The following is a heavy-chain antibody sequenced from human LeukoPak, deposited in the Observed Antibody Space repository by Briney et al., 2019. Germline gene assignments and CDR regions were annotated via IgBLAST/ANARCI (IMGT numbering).Heavy chain of an antibody. J-gene: IGHJ4*02. CDR1: GGTFSSYA. CDR3: ARVRYRLAETYIDY. D-gene: IGHD3-16*01. V-gene: IGHV1-2*02. CDR2: INPNSGDT. Sequence: SVKVSCKASGGTFSSYAISWVRQAPGQGLEWMGWINPNSGDTNYAQKFQGRVTMTRDTSISTAYMELSRLRSDDTAVYYCARVRYRLAETYIDYWGQGTLVTVSS.